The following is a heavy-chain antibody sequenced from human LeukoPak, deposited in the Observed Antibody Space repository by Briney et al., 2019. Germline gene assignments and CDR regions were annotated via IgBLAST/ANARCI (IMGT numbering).Heavy chain of an antibody. V-gene: IGHV5-51*01. CDR2: IYPGDSDT. Sequence: GESLKISCKGSGYSFTSYWIGWVRQMPGEGLEWMGIIYPGDSDTRYSPSFQGQVTISADKSISTAYLQWSSLKASDTAMYYCARTGEYSSSPYYFDYWGQGTLVTASS. D-gene: IGHD6-6*01. CDR1: GYSFTSYW. CDR3: ARTGEYSSSPYYFDY. J-gene: IGHJ4*02.